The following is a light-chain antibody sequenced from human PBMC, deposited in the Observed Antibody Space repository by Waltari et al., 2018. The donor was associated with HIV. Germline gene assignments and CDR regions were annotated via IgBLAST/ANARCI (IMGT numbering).Light chain of an antibody. CDR1: QSVFYSSNNKHY. J-gene: IGKJ4*01. CDR2: WAS. Sequence: IVMTQSPESLAVSLGERATIKCKSSQSVFYSSNNKHYLSWYQQKPGQPPKLIIYWASSRQSGVPDRFSGSGSETDFTLTISSLQAEDVAVYFCQQTYTIPPTFGGGTKVEIK. CDR3: QQTYTIPPT. V-gene: IGKV4-1*01.